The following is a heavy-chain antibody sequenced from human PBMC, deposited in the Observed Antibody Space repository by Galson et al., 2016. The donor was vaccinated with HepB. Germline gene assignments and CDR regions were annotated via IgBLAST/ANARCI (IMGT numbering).Heavy chain of an antibody. CDR2: IRRKAYGGTT. CDR3: TRGGWSRESYFDY. J-gene: IGHJ4*02. Sequence: SLRLSCAASGFTFGDYAMSWFRQAPGKGLEWVGFIRRKAYGGTTEYAASVKGRFTISRDDSKSIAYLQMNSLKTEGTVVYYCTRGGWSRESYFDYWGQGTLVTVSS. D-gene: IGHD1-26*01. V-gene: IGHV3-49*03. CDR1: GFTFGDYA.